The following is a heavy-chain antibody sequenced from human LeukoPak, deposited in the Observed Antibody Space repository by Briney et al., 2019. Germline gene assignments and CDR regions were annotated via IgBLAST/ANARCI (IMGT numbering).Heavy chain of an antibody. CDR2: ISSSGSST. CDR1: GFTFSTYA. J-gene: IGHJ4*02. CDR3: ARRLES. Sequence: GGPLRLSCVASGFTFSTYAMSWVRQAPGKGLEWVSVISSSGSSTYYADSVKGRFTISRDNAKNTLYLQMNSLRAEDTAVYYCARRLESWGQGTLVTVSS. V-gene: IGHV3-23*01. D-gene: IGHD6-6*01.